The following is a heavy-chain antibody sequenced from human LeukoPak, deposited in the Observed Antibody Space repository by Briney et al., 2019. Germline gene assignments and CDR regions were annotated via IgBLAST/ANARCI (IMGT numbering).Heavy chain of an antibody. CDR3: ARDSDFWSGYDAFDI. Sequence: GGSLRLSCAASGFTFSSYSMNWVRQAPGKGLEWVSSISSSSRYIYYADSVKGRFTISRDNAKNSLYLQMNSLRAEDTAVYYCARDSDFWSGYDAFDIWGQGTMVTVSS. J-gene: IGHJ3*02. V-gene: IGHV3-21*01. D-gene: IGHD3-3*01. CDR2: ISSSSRYI. CDR1: GFTFSSYS.